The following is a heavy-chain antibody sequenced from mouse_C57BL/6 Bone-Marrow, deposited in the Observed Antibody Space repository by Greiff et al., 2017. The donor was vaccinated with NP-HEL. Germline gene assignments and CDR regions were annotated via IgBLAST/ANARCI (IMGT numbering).Heavy chain of an antibody. Sequence: EVQLQESGPELVKPGDSVKISCKASGYSFTGYFMNWVMQSHGKSLEWIGRINPYNGDTFYNQKFKGKATLTVDKSSSTAHMELRSLTSEDSAVYYCARCGYYVGYAMDYWGQGTSVTVSS. CDR1: GYSFTGYF. V-gene: IGHV1-20*01. D-gene: IGHD2-3*01. CDR2: INPYNGDT. J-gene: IGHJ4*01. CDR3: ARCGYYVGYAMDY.